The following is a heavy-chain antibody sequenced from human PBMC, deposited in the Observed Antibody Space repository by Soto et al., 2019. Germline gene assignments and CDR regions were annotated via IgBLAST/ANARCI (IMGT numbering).Heavy chain of an antibody. CDR1: GGTFSSYA. J-gene: IGHJ4*02. CDR3: ASGSGSESVRPHFDY. D-gene: IGHD3-22*01. V-gene: IGHV1-69*01. CDR2: IIPIFGTA. Sequence: QVQLVQSGAEVKKPGSSVKVSCKASGGTFSSYAISWVRQAPGQGLEWMGGIIPIFGTANYAQKFQGRVTITADESTSTAYIELCRLRSEDTAVYYCASGSGSESVRPHFDYWGQGTLVTVSS.